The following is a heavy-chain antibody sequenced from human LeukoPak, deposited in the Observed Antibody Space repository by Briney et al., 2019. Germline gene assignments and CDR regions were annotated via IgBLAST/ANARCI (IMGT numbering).Heavy chain of an antibody. CDR1: GGSISSTNYF. V-gene: IGHV4-39*01. CDR3: ARGDMTGTNFDF. Sequence: TSETLSLTCTVSGGSISSTNYFWGWIRQPPGKGLEWIGSFYYVGSTYYNSSLKSRVTLSVDTSQSQFSLKLNSVTAADTAVYYCARGDMTGTNFDFWGQGTLVTVSS. J-gene: IGHJ4*02. D-gene: IGHD1-7*01. CDR2: FYYVGST.